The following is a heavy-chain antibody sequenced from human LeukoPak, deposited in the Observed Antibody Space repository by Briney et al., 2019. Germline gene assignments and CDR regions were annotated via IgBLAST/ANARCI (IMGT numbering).Heavy chain of an antibody. CDR2: IYYSGST. D-gene: IGHD5-18*01. V-gene: IGHV4-31*03. CDR1: GGSISSGGYY. Sequence: SETLSLTCTVSGGSISSGGYYWSWIRQHPGKGLEWIGYIYYSGSTYYNPSLKSRVTISVDTSKNQFSLKLSSVTAADTAVYYCARGVFDSYGSLNFDYWGQGTLVTVSS. CDR3: ARGVFDSYGSLNFDY. J-gene: IGHJ4*02.